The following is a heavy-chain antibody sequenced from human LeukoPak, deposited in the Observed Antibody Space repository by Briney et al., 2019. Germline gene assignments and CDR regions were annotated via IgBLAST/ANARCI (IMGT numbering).Heavy chain of an antibody. CDR1: GFTFSSYD. J-gene: IGHJ4*02. D-gene: IGHD2-15*01. CDR2: IGTAGDI. V-gene: IGHV3-13*01. CDR3: AKRDNVVVVAAFNS. Sequence: GGSLRLSCAASGFTFSSYDMHWVRQATGKGLEWASGIGTAGDIYYPGSVKGRFTISRDNSKNTLYLEMTNLGDEDTAVYYCAKRDNVVVVAAFNSWGQGTLVTVSS.